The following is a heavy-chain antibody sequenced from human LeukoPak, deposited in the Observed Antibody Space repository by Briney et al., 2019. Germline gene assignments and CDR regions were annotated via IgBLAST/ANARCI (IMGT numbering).Heavy chain of an antibody. CDR2: IYTSGNT. D-gene: IGHD3-22*01. J-gene: IGHJ4*02. CDR3: ARGQYYYDSNAYYPFHY. CDR1: GVSISSYY. V-gene: IGHV4-4*07. Sequence: SETLSLTCTVSGVSISSYYWSWIRQPAGKGLEWIGRIYTSGNTNYNPSLKSRVTMSVDTSKNQFSLKLSSVTAADTAVYYCARGQYYYDSNAYYPFHYWGQGTLVTVSS.